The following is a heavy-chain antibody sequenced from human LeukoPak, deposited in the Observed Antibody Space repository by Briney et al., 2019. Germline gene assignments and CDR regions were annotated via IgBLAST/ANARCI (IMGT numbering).Heavy chain of an antibody. D-gene: IGHD6-6*01. Sequence: SETLSLTCTVSGGSISSYYWSWIRQPPGKGLEWIGYIYYSGSTNYNPPLKSRVTISVDTSKNQFSLKLSSVTAADTAVYYCAAMKGIAARKGPFDYWGQGTLVTVSS. J-gene: IGHJ4*02. CDR1: GGSISSYY. V-gene: IGHV4-59*08. CDR3: AAMKGIAARKGPFDY. CDR2: IYYSGST.